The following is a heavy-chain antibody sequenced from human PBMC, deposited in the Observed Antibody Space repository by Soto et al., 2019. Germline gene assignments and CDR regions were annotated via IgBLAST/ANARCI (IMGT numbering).Heavy chain of an antibody. CDR1: GGTFSRYA. CDR2: IIPIFGTA. Sequence: SVKDSCKASGGTFSRYAISWVRQAPGQGLEWMGGIIPIFGTANYAQKFQGRVTITADESTSTAYMELSSLRSEDTAVYYCASGIVGATYYYYGMDVWGQGTTVTVSS. D-gene: IGHD1-26*01. CDR3: ASGIVGATYYYYGMDV. V-gene: IGHV1-69*13. J-gene: IGHJ6*02.